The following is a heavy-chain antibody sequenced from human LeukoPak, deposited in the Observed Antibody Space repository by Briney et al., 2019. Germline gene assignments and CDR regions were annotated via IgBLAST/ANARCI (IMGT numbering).Heavy chain of an antibody. Sequence: SETLSLTCTVSGGSISSYYWSWIRQPAGKGLEWIGRIYTSGSTNYNPSLKSRVTMSVDTSKNQFSLKLSSVTAADTAVYYCAREGSESHYDHSGWFDSWGQGTLVTVSS. CDR3: AREGSESHYDHSGWFDS. J-gene: IGHJ5*01. D-gene: IGHD3-22*01. CDR1: GGSISSYY. V-gene: IGHV4-4*07. CDR2: IYTSGST.